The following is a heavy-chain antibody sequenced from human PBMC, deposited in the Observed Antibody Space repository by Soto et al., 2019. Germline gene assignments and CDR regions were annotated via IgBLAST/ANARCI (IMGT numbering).Heavy chain of an antibody. Sequence: PGRSLSLSCAASGFTFSSYAMHWVRQAPGKGLERVAVISYDGSNKYYADSVKGRFTISRDNSKNTLYLQMNSLRAEDTAVYYCARDLRGGLTDYYYGMDVWRQGSTDTVSS. D-gene: IGHD3-10*01. CDR1: GFTFSSYA. V-gene: IGHV3-30-3*01. CDR2: ISYDGSNK. CDR3: ARDLRGGLTDYYYGMDV. J-gene: IGHJ6*02.